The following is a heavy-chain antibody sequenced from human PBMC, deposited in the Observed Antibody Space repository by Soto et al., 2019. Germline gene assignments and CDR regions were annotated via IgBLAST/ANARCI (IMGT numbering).Heavy chain of an antibody. Sequence: PGGSLRLSCAASGFTVSSSYMSWVRQAPGKGLEWVSVIYIGDSTYYADSVKGRFTMSRDSSKNTVYLQMNSLRPEDTAVYYCARDAGITGTPGDFDYWGQGALVTVSS. CDR3: ARDAGITGTPGDFDY. CDR1: GFTVSSSY. J-gene: IGHJ4*02. D-gene: IGHD1-20*01. CDR2: IYIGDST. V-gene: IGHV3-53*01.